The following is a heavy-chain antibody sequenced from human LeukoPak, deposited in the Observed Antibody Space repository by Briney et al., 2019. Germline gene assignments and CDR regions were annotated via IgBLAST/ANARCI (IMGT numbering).Heavy chain of an antibody. CDR2: INHSGIT. J-gene: IGHJ4*02. D-gene: IGHD5-24*01. Sequence: PSETLSLTCAVYGGSFSDYYWSWIRQPPGKGLEWIGEINHSGITNHNPSLKSRVTISVDTSKNEISLKVSSVSAADTAVYYCASVAMATTNFDYWGQGILVTVPS. CDR3: ASVAMATTNFDY. CDR1: GGSFSDYY. V-gene: IGHV4-34*01.